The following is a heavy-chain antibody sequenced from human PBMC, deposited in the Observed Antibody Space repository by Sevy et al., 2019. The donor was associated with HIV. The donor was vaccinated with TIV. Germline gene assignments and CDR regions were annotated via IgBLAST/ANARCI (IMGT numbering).Heavy chain of an antibody. CDR1: GFTFSSYS. CDR2: ISSSSSTV. Sequence: GGSLRLSCAASGFTFSSYSMNWVRQAPGKGLEWVSYISSSSSTVYYADSVKGRLTISRDNAKNSLYLQMNSLRDEDTAVYYCAREGYYYDSSGLPLDYWGQGTLVTVSS. D-gene: IGHD3-22*01. V-gene: IGHV3-48*02. J-gene: IGHJ4*02. CDR3: AREGYYYDSSGLPLDY.